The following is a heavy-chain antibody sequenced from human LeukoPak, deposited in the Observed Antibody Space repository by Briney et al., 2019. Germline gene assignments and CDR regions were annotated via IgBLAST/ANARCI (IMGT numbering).Heavy chain of an antibody. CDR3: AKDRIAAAVMGAFQH. CDR1: GFTFSSYA. D-gene: IGHD6-13*01. J-gene: IGHJ1*01. Sequence: PGGSLRLSCAASGFTFSSYAMSWVRQAPGMGLDGVSAISGSGGGTYYADSVKGRFTISRDNSKNTLYLQMNSLRAEDTAVYYCAKDRIAAAVMGAFQHWGQGTLVTVSS. CDR2: ISGSGGGT. V-gene: IGHV3-23*01.